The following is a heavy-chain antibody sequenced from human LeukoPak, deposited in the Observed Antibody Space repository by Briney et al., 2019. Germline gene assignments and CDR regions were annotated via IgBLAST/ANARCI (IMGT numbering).Heavy chain of an antibody. V-gene: IGHV4-61*02. Sequence: SETLSLTCTVYGRSISSGSYYWSWIRQPAGKGLEWIGRIYTSGSTNYNPSLKSRVTISVDTSKNQFSLKLSSVTAADTAVYYCARVKAIGYCSSTSCYSHYYYYYMDVWGKGTTVTVSS. D-gene: IGHD2-2*02. CDR2: IYTSGST. CDR3: ARVKAIGYCSSTSCYSHYYYYYMDV. CDR1: GRSISSGSYY. J-gene: IGHJ6*03.